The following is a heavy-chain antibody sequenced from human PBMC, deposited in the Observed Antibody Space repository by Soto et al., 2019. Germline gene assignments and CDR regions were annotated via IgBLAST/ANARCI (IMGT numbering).Heavy chain of an antibody. J-gene: IGHJ4*02. Sequence: QMQLVQSGPEVKKPGTSVKVSCKASGFTFTSSAVQWVRQARGQRLEWIGWIVVGSGNTNYAHKFQERVTITRDMSTSTAYMELSSLRSEDTAVYYCAAETTVTTAGNYWGQGTLVTVSS. CDR2: IVVGSGNT. CDR3: AAETTVTTAGNY. CDR1: GFTFTSSA. D-gene: IGHD4-4*01. V-gene: IGHV1-58*01.